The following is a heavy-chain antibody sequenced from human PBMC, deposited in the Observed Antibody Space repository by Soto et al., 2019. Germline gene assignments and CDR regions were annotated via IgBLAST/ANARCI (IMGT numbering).Heavy chain of an antibody. V-gene: IGHV3-9*01. CDR1: GFTFDDYA. CDR2: ISWNSGSI. J-gene: IGHJ4*02. CDR3: AKDITAAVITYFDY. Sequence: GGSLRLSCAASGFTFDDYAMHWVRQAPGKGLEWVSGISWNSGSIGYADSVKGRFTISRDNAKNSLYLQMNSLRAEDTALYYCAKDITAAVITYFDYWGQGTLVTVSS. D-gene: IGHD3-22*01.